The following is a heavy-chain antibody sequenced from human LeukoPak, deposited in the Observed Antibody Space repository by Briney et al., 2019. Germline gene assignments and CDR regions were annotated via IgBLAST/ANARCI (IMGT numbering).Heavy chain of an antibody. D-gene: IGHD4-17*01. J-gene: IGHJ4*02. V-gene: IGHV3-53*01. CDR2: IYSGGST. CDR1: GFTVSSNY. CDR3: AKFSYGDYGTFDY. Sequence: GGSLRLSCAASGFTVSSNYMSWVRQAPGKGLEWVSVIYSGGSTYYADSVKGRFTISRDNSKNTRYLQMNSLRAEDTAVYYCAKFSYGDYGTFDYWGQGTLVTVSS.